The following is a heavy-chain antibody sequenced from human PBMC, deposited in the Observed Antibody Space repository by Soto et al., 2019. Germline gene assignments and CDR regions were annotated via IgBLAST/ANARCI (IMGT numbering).Heavy chain of an antibody. CDR2: ISDDGSNT. Sequence: QVQLVESGGGVVQPGRSLRLSCAASGFTFSRHTMHWVRQAPGKGLEWVAAISDDGSNTYYADSVKGRFTISRENSKNTLCRQRNSLSCQDTAVHHCARGVYYEFRSGFNTNPYSCAEWGQGTLVTVS. D-gene: IGHD3-3*01. CDR1: GFTFSRHT. CDR3: ARGVYYEFRSGFNTNPYSCAE. V-gene: IGHV3-30-3*01. J-gene: IGHJ4*02.